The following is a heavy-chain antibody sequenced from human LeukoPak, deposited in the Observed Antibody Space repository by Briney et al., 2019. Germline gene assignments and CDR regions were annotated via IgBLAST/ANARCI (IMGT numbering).Heavy chain of an antibody. D-gene: IGHD3-10*01. V-gene: IGHV1-18*01. J-gene: IGHJ6*02. Sequence: ASVKVSCKASGYTFTTYGISWVRQAPGQGLEWMGWISAYNGNTNYAQNLQGRVTMTTDTSTSTAYMELRSLRSDDTAVYYCARDRRRGSGSYINYSYYGMDVWGQGPRSPSP. CDR1: GYTFTTYG. CDR3: ARDRRRGSGSYINYSYYGMDV. CDR2: ISAYNGNT.